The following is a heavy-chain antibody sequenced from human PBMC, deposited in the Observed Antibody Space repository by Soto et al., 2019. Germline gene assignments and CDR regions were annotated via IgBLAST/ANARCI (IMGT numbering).Heavy chain of an antibody. CDR3: AREQATIFGVVTTFDY. Sequence: ASVKVSCKASGYTFTSYYMHWVRQAPGQGLEWMGIINPSGGSTSYAQKFQGRVTMTRDTSTSTVYMELSSLRSEDTAVYYCAREQATIFGVVTTFDYWGQGTLVTVSS. D-gene: IGHD3-3*01. CDR2: INPSGGST. CDR1: GYTFTSYY. V-gene: IGHV1-46*01. J-gene: IGHJ4*02.